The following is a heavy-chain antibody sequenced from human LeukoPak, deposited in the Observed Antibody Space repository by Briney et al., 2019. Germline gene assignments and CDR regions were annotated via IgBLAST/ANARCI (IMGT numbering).Heavy chain of an antibody. CDR1: GGSISSSSYY. CDR3: ARLGVGAGYNWFDP. V-gene: IGHV4-61*05. CDR2: IYYSGST. Sequence: PSETLSLTCTVSGGSISSSSYYWSWIRQPPGKGLEWIGYIYYSGSTNYNPSLKSRVTISVDTSKNQFSLRLSSVTAADTAVYYCARLGVGAGYNWFDPWGQGTLVTVSS. J-gene: IGHJ5*02. D-gene: IGHD1-26*01.